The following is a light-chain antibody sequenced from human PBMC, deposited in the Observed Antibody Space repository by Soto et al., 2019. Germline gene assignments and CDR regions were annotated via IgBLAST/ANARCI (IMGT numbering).Light chain of an antibody. V-gene: IGLV1-44*01. Sequence: QSVLTQPPSASGTPGRRVPIFVLGSTSNIGSNTVNWYQQLPGTAPKPLIFSNDQRPSGVPDRFSGSKSGTSASLAISGLQSEDEADYYCAAWDGSLNGYVFGTGTKLTVL. CDR3: AAWDGSLNGYV. CDR1: TSNIGSNT. J-gene: IGLJ1*01. CDR2: SND.